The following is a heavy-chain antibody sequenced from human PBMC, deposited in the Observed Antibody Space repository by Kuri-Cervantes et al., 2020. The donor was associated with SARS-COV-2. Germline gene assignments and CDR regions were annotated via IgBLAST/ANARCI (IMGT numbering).Heavy chain of an antibody. Sequence: GESLKISCAASGFTFSSYAMHWVRQAPGKGLEWVAVISYDGSNKYYADSVKGRFTISRDNAKNTLYLQMNSLRAEDTAVYYCARDWVGATEDHYFDYWGQGTLVTVSS. V-gene: IGHV3-30*07. CDR1: GFTFSSYA. D-gene: IGHD1-26*01. CDR3: ARDWVGATEDHYFDY. J-gene: IGHJ4*02. CDR2: ISYDGSNK.